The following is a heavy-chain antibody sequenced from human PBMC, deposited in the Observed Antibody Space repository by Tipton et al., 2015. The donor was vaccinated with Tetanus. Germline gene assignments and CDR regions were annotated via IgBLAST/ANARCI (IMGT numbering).Heavy chain of an antibody. V-gene: IGHV1-18*01. CDR1: GYTFTSYG. CDR3: ARDLFYSNYVNYFDY. D-gene: IGHD4-11*01. J-gene: IGHJ4*02. CDR2: ISAYNGNT. Sequence: QSGPEVKKPGSSVKVSCKASGYTFTSYGISWVRQAPGQGLEWMGWISAYNGNTNYAQKLQGRVTMTTDTSTSTAYMELRSLRSDDTAVYYCARDLFYSNYVNYFDYWGQGTLVTVSS.